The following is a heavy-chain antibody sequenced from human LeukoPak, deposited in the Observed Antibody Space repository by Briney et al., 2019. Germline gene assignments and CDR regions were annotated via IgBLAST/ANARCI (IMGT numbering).Heavy chain of an antibody. CDR2: ISSSSSYI. J-gene: IGHJ4*02. CDR3: ARTSGFWSGPLDY. V-gene: IGHV3-21*01. CDR1: GFTFSSYS. D-gene: IGHD3-3*01. Sequence: PGGSLRLSCAASGFTFSSYSMNWVRQAPGKGLEWVSSISSSSSYIYYADSVMGRFTISRDNAKNSLYLQMNSLRAEDTAVYYCARTSGFWSGPLDYWGQGTLVTVSS.